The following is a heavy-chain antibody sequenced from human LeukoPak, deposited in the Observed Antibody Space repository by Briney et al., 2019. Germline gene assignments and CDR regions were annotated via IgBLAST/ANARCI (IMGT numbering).Heavy chain of an antibody. CDR2: MNPNSGST. Sequence: ASVKVSCKASGYTFTSYDINWVRQATGQGLEWMGWMNPNSGSTGYAQKFQGRVTITRNTSISTAYMKLSGLRSEDTAVYYCARGRSTGYPYYFEYWGQGTLVTVSS. CDR1: GYTFTSYD. J-gene: IGHJ4*02. CDR3: ARGRSTGYPYYFEY. V-gene: IGHV1-8*03. D-gene: IGHD5-12*01.